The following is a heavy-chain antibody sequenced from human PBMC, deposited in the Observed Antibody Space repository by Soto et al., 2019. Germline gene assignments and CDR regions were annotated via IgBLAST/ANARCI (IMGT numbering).Heavy chain of an antibody. CDR3: AGGNALDV. CDR1: RFTFSTYW. J-gene: IGHJ6*02. V-gene: IGHV3-7*01. CDR2: IHQDGNEK. Sequence: EVQLVESGGGLVQPGGSLRLSCAASRFTFSTYWMTWVRLTPGKGLEWVANIHQDGNEKYYMDSVKGRFTISRDNAKNSLYLQMTRLRAEDTAVYYCAGGNALDVWGQGTTVTVSS.